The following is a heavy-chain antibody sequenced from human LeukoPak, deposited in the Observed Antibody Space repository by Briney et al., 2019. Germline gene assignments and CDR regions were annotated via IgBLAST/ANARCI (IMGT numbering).Heavy chain of an antibody. Sequence: NPSETLSLTCAVSGGSISSSNWWSWVRQPPGKGLEWIGEIYHSGSTNYNPSLKSRVTISVDKSKNQFSLKLSSVTAADTAVYYCASGGTASNIHFDYWGQGTLVTVSS. CDR1: GGSISSSNW. CDR3: ASGGTASNIHFDY. D-gene: IGHD6-13*01. V-gene: IGHV4-4*02. J-gene: IGHJ4*02. CDR2: IYHSGST.